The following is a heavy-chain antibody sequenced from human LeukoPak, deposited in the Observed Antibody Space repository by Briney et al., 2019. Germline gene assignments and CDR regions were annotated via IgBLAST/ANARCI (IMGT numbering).Heavy chain of an antibody. CDR1: GGSVSSYY. CDR2: IYYSGST. Sequence: SETLSLTCTVSGGSVSSYYWSWVRQPPGKGLEWIGYIYYSGSTNYNPSLKSRVTISVDTSKNQFSLKLSSVTAADTAVYYCAREDSRGWYTRWFDPWGQGTLVTVSS. CDR3: AREDSRGWYTRWFDP. D-gene: IGHD6-19*01. V-gene: IGHV4-59*02. J-gene: IGHJ5*02.